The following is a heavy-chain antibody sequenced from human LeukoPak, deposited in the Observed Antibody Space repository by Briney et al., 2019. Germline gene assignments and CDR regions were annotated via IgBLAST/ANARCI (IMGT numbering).Heavy chain of an antibody. Sequence: GGSLRLSCAASGFTFSTYAMSWVRQPPGKGLEWVSHISASGGSTFYADSVKGRFTISRDNSKNTLYLQVNSLRAEDTAVYYCAKWDSYYNFWSGYYIYWGQGTLVTVSS. D-gene: IGHD3-3*01. J-gene: IGHJ4*02. CDR1: GFTFSTYA. CDR2: ISASGGST. V-gene: IGHV3-23*01. CDR3: AKWDSYYNFWSGYYIY.